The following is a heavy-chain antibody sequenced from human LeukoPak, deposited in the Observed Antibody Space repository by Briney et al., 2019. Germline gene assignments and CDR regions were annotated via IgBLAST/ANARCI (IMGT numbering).Heavy chain of an antibody. CDR2: IYTSGST. D-gene: IGHD2-2*01. J-gene: IGHJ4*02. CDR3: ARVVVVPAAKSAYFDY. CDR1: GGSISSYY. Sequence: SETLSLTCTVSGGSISSYYWSWIRQPAGKGLEWIGRIYTSGSTNYNPSLKSRVTMSVDTSKNQFSLKLSSVTAADTAVYYCARVVVVPAAKSAYFDYWGQGTLVTVSS. V-gene: IGHV4-4*07.